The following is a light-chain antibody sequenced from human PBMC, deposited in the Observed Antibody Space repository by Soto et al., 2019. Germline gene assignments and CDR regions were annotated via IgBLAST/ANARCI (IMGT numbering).Light chain of an antibody. Sequence: PGERATLSCRASQSVTSYLAWYQQKPGQAPRLLIYDVSNRASGIPARFSGSGSETDFTLTISSLEPEDFAVYYCQQRSDWPLTFGQGTRLEIK. J-gene: IGKJ5*01. CDR2: DVS. V-gene: IGKV3-11*01. CDR1: QSVTSY. CDR3: QQRSDWPLT.